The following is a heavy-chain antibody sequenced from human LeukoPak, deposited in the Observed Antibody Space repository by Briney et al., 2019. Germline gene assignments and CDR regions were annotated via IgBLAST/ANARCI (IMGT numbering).Heavy chain of an antibody. D-gene: IGHD4-17*01. J-gene: IGHJ3*02. Sequence: GASVKVSCKASGYTFTGYYMHWVRQMPGKGLEWMGVIYPGDSDTRYSPSFQGQVTISADKSISIAYLQWSSLKASDTAMYYCASTVTTVTRGFAFDTWGQGTMVTVSS. CDR3: ASTVTTVTRGFAFDT. V-gene: IGHV5-51*01. CDR1: GYTFTGYY. CDR2: IYPGDSDT.